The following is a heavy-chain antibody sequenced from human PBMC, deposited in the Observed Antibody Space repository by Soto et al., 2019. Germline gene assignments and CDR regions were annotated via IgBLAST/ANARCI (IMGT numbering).Heavy chain of an antibody. D-gene: IGHD1-20*01. V-gene: IGHV4-61*01. CDR2: IYYSGST. CDR1: GGSVSSGSYY. Sequence: PSETLSLTCTVSGGSVSSGSYYWSWIRQPPGKGLEWIGYIYYSGSTNYNPSLKSRVTISVDTSKNQFSLKLSSVTAAYTAVYYCARTLTGADGMDVWGQGTTVTVSS. CDR3: ARTLTGADGMDV. J-gene: IGHJ6*02.